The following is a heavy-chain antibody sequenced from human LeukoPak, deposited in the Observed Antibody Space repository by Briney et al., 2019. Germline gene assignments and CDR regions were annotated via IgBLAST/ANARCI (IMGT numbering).Heavy chain of an antibody. CDR2: IYSGGTT. J-gene: IGHJ4*02. Sequence: GGSLRLSCAASGFTVRSNYMSWVRQAPGRGVDWVSFIYSGGTTSYAASVKRRFTISRDNTNNTLYVQMSGLRSEETAVYYCAKEGPAIILGIDYWGQGALVIVSS. CDR1: GFTVRSNY. CDR3: AKEGPAIILGIDY. D-gene: IGHD5-18*01. V-gene: IGHV3-66*02.